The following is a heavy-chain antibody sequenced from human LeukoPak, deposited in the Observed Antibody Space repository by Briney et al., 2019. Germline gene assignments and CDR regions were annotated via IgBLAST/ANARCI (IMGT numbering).Heavy chain of an antibody. CDR2: ISSSGSYI. CDR3: ARRNYYGSGDKFDY. V-gene: IGHV3-21*01. J-gene: IGHJ4*02. Sequence: PGGSLRLSCEVSGFTFSSYSMNWVRQAPGKGLEWVSSISSSGSYIYYADSVKGRFTISRDNAKNSLYLQMNSLRAEDTAVYYCARRNYYGSGDKFDYWGQGTLVTVSS. CDR1: GFTFSSYS. D-gene: IGHD3-10*01.